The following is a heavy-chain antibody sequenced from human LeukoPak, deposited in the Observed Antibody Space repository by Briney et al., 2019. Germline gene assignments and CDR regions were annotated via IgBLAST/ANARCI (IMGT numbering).Heavy chain of an antibody. D-gene: IGHD3-9*01. CDR1: GGSISSYY. CDR2: IYTSGTT. Sequence: PSETLSLTCTVSGGSISSYYWNWIRQPAGKGLEWIGRIYTSGTTNYNPSLKSRVTMSVDTSKNQFSLKLSSVTAADTAVYYCASVLKDILSGPTPGLPDSWGQGTLVTVSS. J-gene: IGHJ4*02. V-gene: IGHV4-4*07. CDR3: ASVLKDILSGPTPGLPDS.